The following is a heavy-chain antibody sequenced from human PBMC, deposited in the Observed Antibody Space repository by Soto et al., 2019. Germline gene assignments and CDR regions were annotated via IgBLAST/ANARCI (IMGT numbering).Heavy chain of an antibody. J-gene: IGHJ4*02. CDR3: AIDQGIAAAGTSVY. CDR2: ISAHNGNT. CDR1: GYTFTSYG. Sequence: QVQLVQSGAEVKKPGASVKVSCKASGYTFTSYGISWVRQAPGQGLEWMGWISAHNGNTNYAQKLQGRVTMTTDTSTRTADMELGSLVSDDTAVYYCAIDQGIAAAGTSVYWAQGTLVTVSS. V-gene: IGHV1-18*04. D-gene: IGHD6-13*01.